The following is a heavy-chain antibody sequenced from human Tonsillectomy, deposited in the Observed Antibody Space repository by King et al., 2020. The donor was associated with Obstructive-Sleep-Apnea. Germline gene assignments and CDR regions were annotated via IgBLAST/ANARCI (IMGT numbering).Heavy chain of an antibody. Sequence: QLQESGPGLVKPSETLSLTCTVSGGSISNSGFYWGWIRQPPGKGLEWIGSIYYSGNTYYNPSLKSRVTISVVTSKNQFSLNVSSVTAADTAVYYWGRHGVSYGSGWYSWGQGTLVTVSS. CDR3: GRHGVSYGSGWYS. V-gene: IGHV4-39*01. J-gene: IGHJ4*02. CDR2: IYYSGNT. CDR1: GGSISNSGFY. D-gene: IGHD6-19*01.